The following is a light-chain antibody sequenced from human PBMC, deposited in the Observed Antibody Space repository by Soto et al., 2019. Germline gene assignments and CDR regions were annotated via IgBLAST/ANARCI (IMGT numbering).Light chain of an antibody. V-gene: IGLV1-40*01. CDR2: GNS. J-gene: IGLJ2*01. Sequence: QLVLTQPPSVSGTPGQRVTISRAGSNSNIGAGYDVHSYQQLPGTDPKLLIYGNSNQPSRLPDRFSGSKSGTSASLAITGLQAADEADYYCKSYASSLSALVFGGGTKVTVL. CDR3: KSYASSLSALV. CDR1: NSNIGAGYD.